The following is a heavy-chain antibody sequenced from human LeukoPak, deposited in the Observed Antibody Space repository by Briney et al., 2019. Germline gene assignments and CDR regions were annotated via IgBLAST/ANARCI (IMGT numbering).Heavy chain of an antibody. J-gene: IGHJ4*02. D-gene: IGHD5-24*01. Sequence: GGSLRLSCAVSGFSVTNNYMSWVRQAPGKGLEWVSVFYVGGATYFADSVKGRFTISRDNSENTLYLQMKSLRAEDTAVYYCARGDGYNFFDYWGQGTLVTVSS. CDR2: FYVGGAT. CDR1: GFSVTNNY. V-gene: IGHV3-53*01. CDR3: ARGDGYNFFDY.